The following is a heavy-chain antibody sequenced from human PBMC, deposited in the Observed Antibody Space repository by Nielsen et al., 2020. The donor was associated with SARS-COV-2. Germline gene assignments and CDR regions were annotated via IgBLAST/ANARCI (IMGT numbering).Heavy chain of an antibody. CDR3: ARGGKSGYFDY. Sequence: VRQAPGKGLEWIGEIYHSGSTNYNPSLKSRVTISVDKSKNQFSLKLSSVTAADTAVYYCARGGKSGYFDYWGQGTLVTVSS. J-gene: IGHJ4*02. V-gene: IGHV4-4*02. D-gene: IGHD3-10*01. CDR2: IYHSGST.